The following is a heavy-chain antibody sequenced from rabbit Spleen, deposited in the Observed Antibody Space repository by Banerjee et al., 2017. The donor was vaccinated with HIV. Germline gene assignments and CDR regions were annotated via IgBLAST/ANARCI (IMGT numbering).Heavy chain of an antibody. V-gene: IGHV1S40*01. CDR3: ARPDYSAYGFNL. CDR2: IYGNTDNR. CDR1: GFSFSGNYY. Sequence: QQLVESGGGLVKPGAALTLTCTASGFSFSGNYYLCWVRQAPGKGLEWIGCIYGNTDNRWYTKWVNGRFTISKTSSTTVDLKMTSLTVADTATYFCARPDYSAYGFNLWGPGTLVTVS. D-gene: IGHD6-1*01. J-gene: IGHJ4*01.